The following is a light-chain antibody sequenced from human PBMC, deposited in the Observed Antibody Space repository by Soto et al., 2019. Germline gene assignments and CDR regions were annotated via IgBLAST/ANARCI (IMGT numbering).Light chain of an antibody. Sequence: DIQMTQSPSSLSASVGDRVTITCQASQDISNYLNWYQQKPGKAPKLLIYDASNLETGGPSRFSGSGSGTDFTVTISSLQPEDIATYYCQQYDNLPITFGQGTRLEIK. CDR1: QDISNY. V-gene: IGKV1-33*01. CDR3: QQYDNLPIT. J-gene: IGKJ5*01. CDR2: DAS.